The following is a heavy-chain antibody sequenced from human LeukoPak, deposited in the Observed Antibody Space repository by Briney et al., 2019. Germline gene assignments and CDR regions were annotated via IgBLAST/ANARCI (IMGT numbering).Heavy chain of an antibody. Sequence: ASVKVSCKASGYTFTSYDINWVRQATGQGLEWMGWMNPNSGNTGYAQKFQGRVTMTRNTSISTAYMELSSLRSEDTAVYYCARGRGIAAAWNWFDPWGQGTLVTVSS. D-gene: IGHD6-13*01. CDR2: MNPNSGNT. J-gene: IGHJ5*02. CDR1: GYTFTSYD. CDR3: ARGRGIAAAWNWFDP. V-gene: IGHV1-8*01.